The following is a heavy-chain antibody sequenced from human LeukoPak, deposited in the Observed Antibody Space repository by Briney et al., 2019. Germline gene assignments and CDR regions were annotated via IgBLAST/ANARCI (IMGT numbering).Heavy chain of an antibody. CDR1: GGTFSTYA. CDR2: ISPYNGNT. J-gene: IGHJ2*01. D-gene: IGHD2/OR15-2a*01. CDR3: ARDNTWYFDL. V-gene: IGHV1-18*01. Sequence: ASVKVSCKASGGTFSTYAISWVRQAPGQGLEWMGWISPYNGNTNSAQRFQGRVTMTTDTSTSAAYMELRSLRSDDTAVYYCARDNTWYFDLWGRGTLVTVSS.